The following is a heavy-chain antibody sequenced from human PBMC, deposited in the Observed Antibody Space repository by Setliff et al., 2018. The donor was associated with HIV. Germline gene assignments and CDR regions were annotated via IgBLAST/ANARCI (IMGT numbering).Heavy chain of an antibody. D-gene: IGHD6-19*01. CDR3: ARGSKGGTVSADFDS. V-gene: IGHV4-34*01. CDR1: GGSFSGYY. J-gene: IGHJ4*02. CDR2: INHRGST. Sequence: TLSLTCAVYGGSFSGYYWSWIRQPPGKGLEWIGEINHRGSTNYNPSLKSRVTISVDMSKNQFSLKLSSVTAADTAVYYCARGSKGGTVSADFDSWGQGTLVTVSS.